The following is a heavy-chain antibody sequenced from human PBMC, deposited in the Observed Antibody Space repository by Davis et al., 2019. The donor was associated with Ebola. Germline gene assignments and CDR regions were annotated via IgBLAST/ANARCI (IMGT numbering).Heavy chain of an antibody. CDR2: IYYSGST. J-gene: IGHJ5*02. D-gene: IGHD2-21*01. Sequence: PSETLSLTCTVSGGSISSSSYYWGWIRQPPGKGLEWIGYIYYSGSTNYNPSLKSRVTISVDTSKNQFSLKLSSVTAADTAVYYCARVVVVIAPRRGPIHYNKFDPWGQGTLVTVSS. V-gene: IGHV4-39*07. CDR1: GGSISSSSYY. CDR3: ARVVVVIAPRRGPIHYNKFDP.